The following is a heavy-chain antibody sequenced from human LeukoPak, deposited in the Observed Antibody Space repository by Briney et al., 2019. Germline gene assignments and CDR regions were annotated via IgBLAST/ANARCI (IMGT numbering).Heavy chain of an antibody. CDR2: IYYSGST. V-gene: IGHV4-39*07. J-gene: IGHJ4*02. CDR1: GGSISSSSYY. Sequence: SETLSPTCTVSGGSISSSSYYWGWIRQPPGKGLEWIGSIYYSGSTYYNPSLKSRVTISVDTSKNQFSLKLSSVTAADTAVYYCASRIQLWNYWGQGTLVTVSS. D-gene: IGHD5-18*01. CDR3: ASRIQLWNY.